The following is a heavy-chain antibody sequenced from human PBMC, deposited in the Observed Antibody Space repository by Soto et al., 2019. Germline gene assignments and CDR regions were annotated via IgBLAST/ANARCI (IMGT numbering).Heavy chain of an antibody. D-gene: IGHD6-13*01. J-gene: IGHJ4*02. Sequence: LRLSCAASGFTFSSYSMNWVRQAPGKGLEWLSYISSGSSSIYYADSVKGRFTISRDNANNSLYLQMSSLRAEDTAVYYCARDSQKGRAAAAYWGQGTLVTVSS. CDR1: GFTFSSYS. V-gene: IGHV3-48*01. CDR2: ISSGSSSI. CDR3: ARDSQKGRAAAAY.